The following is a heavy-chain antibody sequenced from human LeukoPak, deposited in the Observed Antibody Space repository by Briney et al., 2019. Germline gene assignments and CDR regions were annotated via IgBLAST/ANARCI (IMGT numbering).Heavy chain of an antibody. D-gene: IGHD3-22*01. CDR3: ALTGVVVTRIDY. V-gene: IGHV4-30-4*01. CDR2: IYYSGST. Sequence: SQTLSLTCTVSGGSISSGDYYWSWICQPPGKGLEWIGYIYYSGSTYYNPSLKSRVTISVDTSKNQFSLKLSSVTAADTAVYYRALTGVVVTRIDYWGQGTLVTVSS. J-gene: IGHJ4*02. CDR1: GGSISSGDYY.